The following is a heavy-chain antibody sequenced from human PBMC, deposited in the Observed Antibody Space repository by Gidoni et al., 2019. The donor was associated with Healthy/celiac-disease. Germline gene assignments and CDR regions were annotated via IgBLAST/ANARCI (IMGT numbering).Heavy chain of an antibody. D-gene: IGHD6-13*01. CDR2: ISGSGGST. Sequence: VRQAPGKGLEWVSAISGSGGSTYYAVSVKGRFTISRDNSKNTLYLKMNSLRAEDTAVYYCAKDGRQYSSSSLDYWGQGTLVTVSS. V-gene: IGHV3-23*01. CDR3: AKDGRQYSSSSLDY. J-gene: IGHJ4*02.